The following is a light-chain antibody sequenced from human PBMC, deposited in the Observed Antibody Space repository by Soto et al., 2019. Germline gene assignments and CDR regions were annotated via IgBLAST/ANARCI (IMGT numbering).Light chain of an antibody. CDR2: DAS. CDR1: QSVSSY. J-gene: IGKJ2*01. Sequence: EIVLTQSPATLSLSPGERATLSCRASQSVSSYLAWYQQKPGQAPRLLIYDASNRATGIPARFSGSGSGTDSTLTISSLEPEDFAVYYGQQRSNWPRTFGQGTKLEIK. V-gene: IGKV3-11*01. CDR3: QQRSNWPRT.